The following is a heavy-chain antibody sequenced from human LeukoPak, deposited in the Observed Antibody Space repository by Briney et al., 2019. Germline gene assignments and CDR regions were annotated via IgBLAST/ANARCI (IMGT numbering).Heavy chain of an antibody. J-gene: IGHJ4*02. CDR3: AKSGGRHDY. V-gene: IGHV3-23*01. Sequence: GGSLRLSCAASGFTFSSYAMTWVRQAPGKGLEWVSTISGSGGTTYYADSVKGRFTISRDNSKNTLYLQMNTLRAEDTAVYYCAKSGGRHDYWGQGTLVTVSS. D-gene: IGHD6-19*01. CDR2: ISGSGGTT. CDR1: GFTFSSYA.